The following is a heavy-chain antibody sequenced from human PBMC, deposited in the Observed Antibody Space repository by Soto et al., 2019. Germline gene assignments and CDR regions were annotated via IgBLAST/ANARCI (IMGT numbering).Heavy chain of an antibody. Sequence: SETLSLTCTVSGGSISSYYWSWIRQPPGKGLEWIGEINHSGSTSYNPSLRRRVTASVDTSKNQFSLKLSSVTAADTAVYYCARHLSRWFDSWGQGTLVIVSS. CDR3: ARHLSRWFDS. CDR1: GGSISSYY. CDR2: INHSGST. V-gene: IGHV4-59*08. D-gene: IGHD2-2*01. J-gene: IGHJ5*01.